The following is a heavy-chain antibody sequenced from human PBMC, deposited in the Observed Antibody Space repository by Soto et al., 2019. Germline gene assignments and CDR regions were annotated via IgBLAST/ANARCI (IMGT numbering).Heavy chain of an antibody. CDR2: ITFSGNTV. CDR1: GFTFSDSY. J-gene: IGHJ6*02. CDR3: ARVSWREKYGMDV. V-gene: IGHV3-11*01. Sequence: GSLRLSCAASGFTFSDSYMSWIRQAPGKGLEWISYITFSGNTVYYADSLKGRFTISRDNAKNSLYLQMSRLRAEDTAVYYCARVSWREKYGMDVWGQGTTVTVSS.